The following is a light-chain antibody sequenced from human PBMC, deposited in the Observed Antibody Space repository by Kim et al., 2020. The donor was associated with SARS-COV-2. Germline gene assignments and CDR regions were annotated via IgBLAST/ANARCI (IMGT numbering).Light chain of an antibody. CDR3: NSRDSNDNVV. CDR2: GKN. J-gene: IGLJ2*01. Sequence: AWGQTGRITCQGDSLKSYYATWYQQKPGQAPIVVIYGKNNRPSGIPDRFSGSSSGNTASLTITGTQAGDEADYYCNSRDSNDNVVFGGGTQLTVL. CDR1: SLKSYY. V-gene: IGLV3-19*01.